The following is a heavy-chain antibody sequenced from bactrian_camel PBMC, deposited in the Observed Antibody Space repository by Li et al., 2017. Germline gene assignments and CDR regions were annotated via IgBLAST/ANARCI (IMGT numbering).Heavy chain of an antibody. CDR1: GITVSSNC. CDR2: IYTAGGNT. V-gene: IGHV3S54*01. CDR3: VSSRDDGRGSWSDYHY. J-gene: IGHJ4*01. D-gene: IGHD6*01. Sequence: HVQLVESGGGSVQAGGSLRLSCRASGITVSSNCMGWFRLAPGKEREGVASIYTAGGNTYYADSVKGRFTISKGNAKNTIYLQMNSLKTEDTAVYYCVSSRDDGRGSWSDYHYWGQGTQVTVS.